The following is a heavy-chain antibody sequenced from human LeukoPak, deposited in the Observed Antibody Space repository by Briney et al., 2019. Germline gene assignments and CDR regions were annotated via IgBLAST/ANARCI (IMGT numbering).Heavy chain of an antibody. Sequence: GASVKVSCTASGYTFTSYYMHWVRQAPGQGLEWMGIINPSGGSTSYAQKFQGRVTMTRDTSTSTVYMELSSLRSEDTAVYYCARADGTAAAGYDYYYHGMDVWGQGTTVTVSS. J-gene: IGHJ6*02. D-gene: IGHD6-13*01. CDR1: GYTFTSYY. CDR3: ARADGTAAAGYDYYYHGMDV. V-gene: IGHV1-46*01. CDR2: INPSGGST.